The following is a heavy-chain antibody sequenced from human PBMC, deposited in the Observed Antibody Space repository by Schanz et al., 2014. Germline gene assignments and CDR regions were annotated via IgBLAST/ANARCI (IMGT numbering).Heavy chain of an antibody. CDR1: GFTFRDYQ. J-gene: IGHJ4*02. CDR3: ARRAYSRSSVGNFDY. D-gene: IGHD6-6*01. CDR2: ISSVGISK. Sequence: AQVVESGGCLVKPGGSLRLSCVASGFTFRDYQMTWIRQAPGKGLEWVSYISSVGISKYYADPVKGRFTISRDSAKNSLYLQMNSLRAEDTAVYYCARRAYSRSSVGNFDYWGLGTLVTVSS. V-gene: IGHV3-11*01.